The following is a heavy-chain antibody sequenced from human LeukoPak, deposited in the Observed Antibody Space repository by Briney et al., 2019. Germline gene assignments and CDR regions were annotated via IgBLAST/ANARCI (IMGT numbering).Heavy chain of an antibody. CDR1: GFTFSSYG. Sequence: PGGSLRLSCAASGFTFSSYGMHWVRQAPGKGLEWVAVISYDGSNKYYADSVKGRFTISRDNSKNTLYLQMNSLRAEDTAVYYCAAFAYDYWGQGTLVTVSS. V-gene: IGHV3-30*03. CDR3: AAFAYDY. D-gene: IGHD2-21*01. J-gene: IGHJ4*02. CDR2: ISYDGSNK.